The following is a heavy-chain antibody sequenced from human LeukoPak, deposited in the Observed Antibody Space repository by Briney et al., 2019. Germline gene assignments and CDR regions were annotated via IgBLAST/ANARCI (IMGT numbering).Heavy chain of an antibody. CDR1: GGSISSYY. D-gene: IGHD2-2*01. J-gene: IGHJ4*02. CDR3: ARSPIVVVPAAAFYIDY. CDR2: IYTSGST. V-gene: IGHV4-4*07. Sequence: KPSETLSLTCTVSGGSISSYYWSWIRQPAGKGLEWIGRIYTSGSTNYNPSLKSRVTMSVDTSKNQFSLKLSSVTAADTAVYYCARSPIVVVPAAAFYIDYWGRGTLVTVSS.